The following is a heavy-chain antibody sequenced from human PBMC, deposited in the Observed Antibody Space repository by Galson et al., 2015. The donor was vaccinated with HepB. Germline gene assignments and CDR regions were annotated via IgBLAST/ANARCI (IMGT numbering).Heavy chain of an antibody. CDR3: SKDIYFRMDV. CDR2: INNGGGSS. Sequence: SLRLSCAASGFTFSTHTMSWVRQAPGKGLEWVSAINNGGGSSYMASVKGRFTISRDNSKNTLYLQMNSLIAEDTAVYYCSKDIYFRMDVWGQGTTVTVSS. J-gene: IGHJ6*02. V-gene: IGHV3-23*01. CDR1: GFTFSTHT.